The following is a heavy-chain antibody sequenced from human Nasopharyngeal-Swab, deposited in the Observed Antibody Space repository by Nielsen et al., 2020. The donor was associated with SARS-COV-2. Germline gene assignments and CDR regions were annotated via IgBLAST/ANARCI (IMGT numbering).Heavy chain of an antibody. J-gene: IGHJ4*02. CDR3: AKLGGDEDTAMVSY. D-gene: IGHD5-18*01. CDR1: GFTFSSYA. V-gene: IGHV3-30-3*02. CDR2: ISYDGSNK. Sequence: GESLKISCAASGFTFSSYAMHWVRQAPGKGLEWVAVISYDGSNKYYADSVKGRFTISRDNSKTTLYLQMNSLRAEDTALYYCAKLGGDEDTAMVSYWGQGTLVTVSS.